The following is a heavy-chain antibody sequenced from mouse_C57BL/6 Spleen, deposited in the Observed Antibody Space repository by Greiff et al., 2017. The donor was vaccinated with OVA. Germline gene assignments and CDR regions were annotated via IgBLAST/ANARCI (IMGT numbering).Heavy chain of an antibody. V-gene: IGHV1-82*01. J-gene: IGHJ2*01. Sequence: QVQLQESGPELVKPGASVKISCKASGYAFSSSWMSWVKQRPGKGLEWIGRIYPGDGDTNYNGKFKGKATLTADKSSSTAYMQLSSLTSEDSAVYFCARGDWDFDYWGQGTTLTVSS. D-gene: IGHD4-1*01. CDR2: IYPGDGDT. CDR1: GYAFSSSW. CDR3: ARGDWDFDY.